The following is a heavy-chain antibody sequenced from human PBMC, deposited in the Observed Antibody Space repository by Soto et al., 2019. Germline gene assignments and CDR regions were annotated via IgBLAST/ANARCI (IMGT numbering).Heavy chain of an antibody. CDR2: IYYSGTT. J-gene: IGHJ5*02. D-gene: IGHD6-25*01. CDR3: AGQTFTIAAASYGRSNWFDP. Sequence: SETLSLTCTVSGASISSSDYYWGWVRQTPGKGLDWIGNIYYSGTTYYNPSLKSRVTISVDTSKNQFSLKLNSVTAADTAVYYCAGQTFTIAAASYGRSNWFDPWGPGTLVTVSS. V-gene: IGHV4-39*01. CDR1: GASISSSDYY.